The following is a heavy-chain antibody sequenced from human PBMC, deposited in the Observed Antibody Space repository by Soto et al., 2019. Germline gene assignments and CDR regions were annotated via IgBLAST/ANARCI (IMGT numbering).Heavy chain of an antibody. CDR2: VNRRGIT. Sequence: SETLSLTCAVYGGSFNGYYWSWIRQPPGKGLEWIGEVNRRGITNYNPSLKSRVTISVDTSKNQFSLNLNSVTASDTALYYCARGQGGITVIGPHHRFFEWWGQGTPVTVSS. V-gene: IGHV4-34*01. D-gene: IGHD3-10*01. CDR3: ARGQGGITVIGPHHRFFEW. J-gene: IGHJ4*02. CDR1: GGSFNGYY.